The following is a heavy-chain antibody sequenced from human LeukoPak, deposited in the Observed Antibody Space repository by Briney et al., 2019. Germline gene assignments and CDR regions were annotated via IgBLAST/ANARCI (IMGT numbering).Heavy chain of an antibody. D-gene: IGHD3-3*01. Sequence: GGSLRLSCAASGFTFSSYSMNWVRQAPGKGLEWVSSISSSSSYIYYADSVKGRFTISRDNAKNSLYLQMNSLRAEDTAVYYCARDYRALFGVVITGYYFDYWGQGTLVTVSS. CDR3: ARDYRALFGVVITGYYFDY. V-gene: IGHV3-21*01. J-gene: IGHJ4*02. CDR2: ISSSSSYI. CDR1: GFTFSSYS.